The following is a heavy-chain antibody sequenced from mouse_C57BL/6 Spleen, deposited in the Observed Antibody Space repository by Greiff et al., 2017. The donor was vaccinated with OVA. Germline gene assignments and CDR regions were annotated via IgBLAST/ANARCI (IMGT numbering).Heavy chain of an antibody. CDR1: GYTFTSYW. CDR3: ARGSDGYYEGNFDY. Sequence: VQLQQPGAELVRPGSSVKLSCKASGYTFTSYWMHWVKQRPIQGLEWIGNIDPSDSETHYNQKFKDKATLTVDKSSSTAYMQLSSLTSEDSAVYYCARGSDGYYEGNFDYWGQGTTLTVSS. CDR2: IDPSDSET. J-gene: IGHJ2*01. V-gene: IGHV1-52*01. D-gene: IGHD2-3*01.